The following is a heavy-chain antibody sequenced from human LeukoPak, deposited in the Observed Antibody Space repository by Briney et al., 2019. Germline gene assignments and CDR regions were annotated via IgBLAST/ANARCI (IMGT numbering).Heavy chain of an antibody. CDR3: ARFPLYYDILTGSFDY. V-gene: IGHV5-51*01. CDR1: GYSFTSYW. Sequence: GESLKISCKGSGYSFTSYWIGWVRQMPGKGLEWMGIIYPGDSDTRYSPSFQGQVAISADKSISTAYLQWSSLKASDTAMYYCARFPLYYDILTGSFDYWGQGTLVTVSS. J-gene: IGHJ4*02. CDR2: IYPGDSDT. D-gene: IGHD3-9*01.